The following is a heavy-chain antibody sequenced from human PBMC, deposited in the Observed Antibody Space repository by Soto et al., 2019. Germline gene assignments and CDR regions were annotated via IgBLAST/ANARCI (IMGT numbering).Heavy chain of an antibody. D-gene: IGHD1-26*01. Sequence: GESLKISCQGSGYTFTSYWIAWVRQMPGKGLEWMGIIYPADSDTRYSLSFQGQVTISADKSINTAYLQWDSLKASDTAMYYCARFLAGAIYAFDIWGQGTMVTVSS. CDR2: IYPADSDT. V-gene: IGHV5-51*01. CDR1: GYTFTSYW. CDR3: ARFLAGAIYAFDI. J-gene: IGHJ3*02.